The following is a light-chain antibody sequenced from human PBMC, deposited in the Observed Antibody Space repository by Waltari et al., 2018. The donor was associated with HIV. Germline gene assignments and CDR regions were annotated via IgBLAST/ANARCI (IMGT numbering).Light chain of an antibody. V-gene: IGKV3-11*01. Sequence: EIVLTQSPGTLSFSPGERATLSCRASQSVSSAYLAWYQQKPGQAPRLLIHDAFNRATGIPARFSGSGSGTDFTLTISSLEPEDFAIYYCQQRNSWPLTFGGGTKVES. CDR3: QQRNSWPLT. CDR1: QSVSSAY. J-gene: IGKJ4*01. CDR2: DAF.